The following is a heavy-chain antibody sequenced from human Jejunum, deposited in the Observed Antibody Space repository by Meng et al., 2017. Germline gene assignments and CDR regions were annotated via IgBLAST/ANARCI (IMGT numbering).Heavy chain of an antibody. CDR2: IYTGGAT. CDR1: GFTVSSYY. Sequence: VPLGESVGGLLQPGWFLRLSCAASGFTVSSYYMSWLRQAPGKGLEWVSVIYTGGATYYAESVKGRFTISRDISENTLSLQMNSLRAEDTAVYFCARMGGDTYTYWFDPWGQGTLVTVSS. D-gene: IGHD1-26*01. J-gene: IGHJ5*02. V-gene: IGHV3-66*02. CDR3: ARMGGDTYTYWFDP.